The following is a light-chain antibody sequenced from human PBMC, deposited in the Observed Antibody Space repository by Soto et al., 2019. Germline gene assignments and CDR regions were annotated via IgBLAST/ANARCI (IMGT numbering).Light chain of an antibody. CDR3: QQDYNF. CDR1: QSVSSSY. CDR2: GAS. Sequence: PGERVTLSCRASQSVSSSYLTWYQQKPGQAPRLLIYGASTRATGIPARFSGNGSGTDFTLTISSLQPEDFAVYYCQQDYNFFGGGTKVEIK. J-gene: IGKJ4*01. V-gene: IGKV3D-7*01.